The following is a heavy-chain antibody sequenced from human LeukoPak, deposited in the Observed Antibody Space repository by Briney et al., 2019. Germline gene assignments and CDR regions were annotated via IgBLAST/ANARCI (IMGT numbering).Heavy chain of an antibody. CDR2: IYYSGST. Sequence: SETLSLTCTVSGGSISSGGFYWSWIRQHPGKGLEWIGYIYYSGSTYYNPSLKSRVTISVDTSKNQFSLKLSSVTAADTAVYYCARGGYSYGSDAFDIWGQGTMVTVSS. CDR1: GGSISSGGFY. D-gene: IGHD5-18*01. J-gene: IGHJ3*02. V-gene: IGHV4-31*03. CDR3: ARGGYSYGSDAFDI.